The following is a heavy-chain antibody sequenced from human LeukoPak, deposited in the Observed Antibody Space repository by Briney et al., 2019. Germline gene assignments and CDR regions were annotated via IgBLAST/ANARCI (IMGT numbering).Heavy chain of an antibody. CDR2: IIPIFGTA. D-gene: IGHD5-12*01. V-gene: IGHV1-69*13. Sequence: GASVKVSCKASGGTFSSYAISWVRQAPGQGLEWMGGIIPIFGTANYAQKFQGRVTITADESTSTAYMELSSLRSEDTAVYYCARVEFNGGYSHVYWGQGTLVTVSS. J-gene: IGHJ4*02. CDR3: ARVEFNGGYSHVY. CDR1: GGTFSSYA.